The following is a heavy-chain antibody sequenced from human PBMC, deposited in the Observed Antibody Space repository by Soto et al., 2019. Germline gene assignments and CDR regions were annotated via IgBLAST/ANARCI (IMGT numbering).Heavy chain of an antibody. CDR3: ATDPGYGDYVRI. CDR2: IKSKTDSGTT. Sequence: GGSLRLSCAAPGFTFSNAWMSWVRQAPGKGQEWVGRIKSKTDSGTTDYAAPVKGRFTISRDDSKNTLYLLMDSLKTEDTAVYHCATDPGYGDYVRIWGQGTMVTVSS. D-gene: IGHD4-17*01. CDR1: GFTFSNAW. J-gene: IGHJ3*02. V-gene: IGHV3-15*01.